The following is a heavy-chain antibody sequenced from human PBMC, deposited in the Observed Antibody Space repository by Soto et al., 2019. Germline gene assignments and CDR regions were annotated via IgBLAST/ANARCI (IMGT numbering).Heavy chain of an antibody. V-gene: IGHV4-34*01. CDR3: ARGPGIVVVVAAAQLNWFDP. J-gene: IGHJ5*02. Sequence: QVQLQQWGAGLLKPSETLSLTCAVYGGSFSGYYWSWIRQPPGKGLEWIGEINHSGSTNYNPSLKSRVTISVDTSKNQFSLQLSSVTAADTAVYYCARGPGIVVVVAAAQLNWFDPWGQGTLVTVSS. D-gene: IGHD2-15*01. CDR1: GGSFSGYY. CDR2: INHSGST.